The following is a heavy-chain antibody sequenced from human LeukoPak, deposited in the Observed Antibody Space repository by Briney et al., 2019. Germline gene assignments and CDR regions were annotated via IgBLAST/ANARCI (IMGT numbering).Heavy chain of an antibody. Sequence: GESLKISCKGSGYSFTTNWIGWVRQMPGKGLEWMGIIYPGDSDTRYSPSFQGQVTISADKSITTAYLQWRSLKASDTAMYYCVRHVRDDTRLLDIWGQGTMVTVSS. D-gene: IGHD2-2*01. V-gene: IGHV5-51*01. CDR1: GYSFTTNW. J-gene: IGHJ3*02. CDR2: IYPGDSDT. CDR3: VRHVRDDTRLLDI.